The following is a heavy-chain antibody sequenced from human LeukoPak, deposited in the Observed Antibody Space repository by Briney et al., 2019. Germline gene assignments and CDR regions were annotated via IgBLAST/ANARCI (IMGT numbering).Heavy chain of an antibody. CDR1: GLPFSSYG. CDR3: AKMQGYFDY. Sequence: GSLRLSFEASGLPFSSYGMSWVRPAPGKGLQWVSAITGGGGTTYYADSVKGRFTISRDNSKNMLYLQMNSLRAEDTAVYYCAKMQGYFDYWGQGTLVPVSS. J-gene: IGHJ4*02. V-gene: IGHV3-23*01. CDR2: ITGGGGTT.